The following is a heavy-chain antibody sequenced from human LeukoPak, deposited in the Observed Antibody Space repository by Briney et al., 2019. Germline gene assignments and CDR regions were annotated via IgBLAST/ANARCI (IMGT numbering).Heavy chain of an antibody. J-gene: IGHJ5*02. CDR2: FDPEDGET. CDR3: ASGESWFDP. V-gene: IGHV1-24*01. CDR1: GYTLTELS. Sequence: ASVKVSCKVFGYTLTELSMHWVRQAPGKGLEWMGGFDPEDGETIYAQKFQGRVAMTEDTSTDTAYMELSSPRSEDTAVYYCASGESWFDPWGQGTLVTVSS.